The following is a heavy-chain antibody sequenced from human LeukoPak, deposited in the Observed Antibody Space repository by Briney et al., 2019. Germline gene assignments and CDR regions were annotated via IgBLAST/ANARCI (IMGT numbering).Heavy chain of an antibody. D-gene: IGHD6-19*01. J-gene: IGHJ4*02. CDR1: GGSISSGSYY. Sequence: PSETLSLTCTVSGGSISSGSYYWSWIRQPAGKGLEWIGRIYTSGSTNYNPSLKSRVTISVDTSKNQFSLKLSSVTAADTAVYYCARLSGSGANWGQGTLVTVSS. V-gene: IGHV4-61*02. CDR2: IYTSGST. CDR3: ARLSGSGAN.